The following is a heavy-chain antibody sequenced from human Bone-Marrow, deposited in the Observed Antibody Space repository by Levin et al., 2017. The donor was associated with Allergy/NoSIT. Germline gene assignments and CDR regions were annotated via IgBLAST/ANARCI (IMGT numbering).Heavy chain of an antibody. CDR2: INAGNGNT. Sequence: ASVKVSCKASGYTFTSYAMHWVRQAPGQRLEWMGWINAGNGNTKYSQKFKGRVTITRDTSASTAYMELSSLRSEDTAVYYCARDYPLNCSSTSCYPGYWGQGTLVTVSS. CDR1: GYTFTSYA. D-gene: IGHD2-2*01. V-gene: IGHV1-3*01. J-gene: IGHJ4*02. CDR3: ARDYPLNCSSTSCYPGY.